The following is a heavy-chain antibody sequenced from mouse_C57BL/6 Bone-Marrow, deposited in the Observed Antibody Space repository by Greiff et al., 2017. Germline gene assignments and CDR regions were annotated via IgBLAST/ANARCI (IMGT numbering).Heavy chain of an antibody. J-gene: IGHJ4*01. CDR3: ARFITTVVATDFYAMDY. D-gene: IGHD1-1*01. CDR2: IYPGSGST. CDR1: GYTFTSYW. Sequence: QVQLQQPGAELVKPGASVKLSCKASGYTFTSYWMHWVKQRPGQGLEWIGDIYPGSGSTNYNEKFKSKATLTVDTSSSTAYMQLSSLTSEDSAVYYCARFITTVVATDFYAMDYWGQGTSVTVSS. V-gene: IGHV1-55*01.